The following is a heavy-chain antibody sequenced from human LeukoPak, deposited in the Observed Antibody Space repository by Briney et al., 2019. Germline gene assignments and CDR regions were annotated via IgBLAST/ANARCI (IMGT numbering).Heavy chain of an antibody. D-gene: IGHD1-26*01. CDR1: GFTFSSYA. Sequence: PGGSLRLSCAASGFTFSSYAMSWVRQAPGKGLEWVSAISGSGGSTYYADPVKGRFTISRDNSKNTLYLQMNSLRAEDTAVYYCAKDPTGRRRGGDYWGQGTLVTVSS. J-gene: IGHJ4*02. CDR3: AKDPTGRRRGGDY. V-gene: IGHV3-23*01. CDR2: ISGSGGST.